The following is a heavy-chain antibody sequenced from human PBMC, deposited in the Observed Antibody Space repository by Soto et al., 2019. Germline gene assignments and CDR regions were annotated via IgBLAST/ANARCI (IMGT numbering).Heavy chain of an antibody. Sequence: SETLSLTCTVSGGSISSGDYYWSWIRQPPGKGLEWIGYIYYSGSTYYNPSLKSRVTISVDTSKNQFSLKLSSVTAADTAVYYCARWDSSGWPQGVLDYWGQATLVTGSS. V-gene: IGHV4-30-4*01. CDR1: GGSISSGDYY. CDR2: IYYSGST. J-gene: IGHJ4*02. CDR3: ARWDSSGWPQGVLDY. D-gene: IGHD6-19*01.